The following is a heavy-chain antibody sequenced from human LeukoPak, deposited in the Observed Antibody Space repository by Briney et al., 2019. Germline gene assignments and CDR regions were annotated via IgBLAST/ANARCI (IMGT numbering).Heavy chain of an antibody. J-gene: IGHJ4*02. D-gene: IGHD5-24*01. CDR3: ARDAYKLFDY. V-gene: IGHV3-74*03. Sequence: GGSLRLSCAASGFTFSYYWMHWVRQPPGKGLVWVSRINTDGSTTEYADSVKGRFTISRDNGKNSLYLQMNSLRAEDTAVYYCARDAYKLFDYWGQGTLVTVFS. CDR1: GFTFSYYW. CDR2: INTDGSTT.